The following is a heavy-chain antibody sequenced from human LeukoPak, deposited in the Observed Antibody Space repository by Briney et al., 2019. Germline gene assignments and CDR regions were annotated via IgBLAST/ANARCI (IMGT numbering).Heavy chain of an antibody. Sequence: SVKVSCKASGGTFSSYAISGVPQAPGQGLEWMGGIIPIFGTANYAQKFEGRATITAAESTSTAYMELSSLRSQDTGLYYCAKAILPGIAVAGTGTANSWGQETLVTVSS. CDR1: GGTFSSYA. CDR2: IIPIFGTA. V-gene: IGHV1-69*13. CDR3: AKAILPGIAVAGTGTANS. D-gene: IGHD6-19*01. J-gene: IGHJ4*02.